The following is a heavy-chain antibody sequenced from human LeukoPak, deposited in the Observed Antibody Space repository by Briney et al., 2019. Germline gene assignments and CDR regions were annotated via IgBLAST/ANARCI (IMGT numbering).Heavy chain of an antibody. CDR1: GFNFRAHS. CDR2: ISSSSTYI. D-gene: IGHD1-26*01. V-gene: IGHV3-21*01. CDR3: ARDQRFDKRPWVGAFDL. Sequence: PGGSLRLSCSSSGFNFRAHSFNWVRQAPGKGLEWVSSISSSSTYISYTDSVEGRFIISRDNANNSLFLQMSDLRVGDTAVYYCARDQRFDKRPWVGAFDLWGQGTVVTVSS. J-gene: IGHJ3*01.